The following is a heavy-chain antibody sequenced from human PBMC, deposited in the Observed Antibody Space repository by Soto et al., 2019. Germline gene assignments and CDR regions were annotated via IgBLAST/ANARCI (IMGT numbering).Heavy chain of an antibody. CDR1: GYTLTELS. V-gene: IGHV1-24*01. J-gene: IGHJ5*02. Sequence: ASVKVSCKVSGYTLTELSMHWVRQAPGKGLEWMGGFDPEDGETIYAQKFQGRVTMTEDTSTDTAYMELSSLRSEDTAVYYCATVGNRYSSHRGLFDPWGQGTLVTVSS. D-gene: IGHD6-19*01. CDR3: ATVGNRYSSHRGLFDP. CDR2: FDPEDGET.